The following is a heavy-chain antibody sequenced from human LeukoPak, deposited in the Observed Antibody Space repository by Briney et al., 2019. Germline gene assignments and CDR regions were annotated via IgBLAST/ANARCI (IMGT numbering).Heavy chain of an antibody. J-gene: IGHJ4*02. CDR2: IKYDGSDE. CDR3: ARSSGWRSEFGY. Sequence: GGPLRLSCAASGFIFSSYWMTWVRQAPGKGLEWVANIKYDGSDEYYVDSVKGRFTISRDNAKNSLYLQMNSLRAEDTAVYYCARSSGWRSEFGYWGQGTLVTVSS. CDR1: GFIFSSYW. V-gene: IGHV3-7*01. D-gene: IGHD6-19*01.